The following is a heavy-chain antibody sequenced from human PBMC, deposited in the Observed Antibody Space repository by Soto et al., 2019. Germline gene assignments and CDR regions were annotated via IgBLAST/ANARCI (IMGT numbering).Heavy chain of an antibody. CDR2: IYWDDDK. CDR1: GFSLSTSGVG. CDR3: AHRRIAVAGACFDI. D-gene: IGHD6-19*01. Sequence: QITLKESGPTLVKPTQTLTLTCTFSGFSLSTSGVGVGWIRQPPGKALEWLALIYWDDDKRYSPSLKSRLTATKDTSKNQVVLTMTNMDPVDTATYYCAHRRIAVAGACFDIWGQGTMVTVSS. V-gene: IGHV2-5*02. J-gene: IGHJ3*02.